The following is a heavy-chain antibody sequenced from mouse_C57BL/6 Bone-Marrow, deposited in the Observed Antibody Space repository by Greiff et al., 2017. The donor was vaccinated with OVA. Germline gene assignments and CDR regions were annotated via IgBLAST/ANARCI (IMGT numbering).Heavy chain of an antibody. CDR2: INPSNGGT. J-gene: IGHJ2*01. CDR1: GYTFTSYW. CDR3: ARSDSSDYEDY. V-gene: IGHV1-53*01. D-gene: IGHD3-2*02. Sequence: VQLQQPGTELVKPGASVKLSCKASGYTFTSYWLHWVKQRPGQGLEWIGNINPSNGGTNYHEQFKSTATLTVDNSSSTDFMQLSSLTSEDSAVYYCARSDSSDYEDYWCQGTTLTVSS.